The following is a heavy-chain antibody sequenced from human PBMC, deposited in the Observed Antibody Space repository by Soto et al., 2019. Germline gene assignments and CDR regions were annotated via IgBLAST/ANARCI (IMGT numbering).Heavy chain of an antibody. D-gene: IGHD7-27*01. Sequence: QVQLVQSGAEVKKPGASVKVSCKASGYTFTSYGISWVRQAPGQGLEWMGWISDYNGNTNYAQKLQGRVTMTTDTSTRTAYMELRSLRADDTDVYYCARPLGPRRDYGMDVWGPGTTVTVSS. CDR2: ISDYNGNT. J-gene: IGHJ6*02. CDR3: ARPLGPRRDYGMDV. CDR1: GYTFTSYG. V-gene: IGHV1-18*01.